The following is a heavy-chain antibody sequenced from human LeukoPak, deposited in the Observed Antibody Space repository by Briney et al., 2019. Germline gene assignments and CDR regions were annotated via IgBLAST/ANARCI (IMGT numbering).Heavy chain of an antibody. D-gene: IGHD2-2*01. Sequence: PSETLSLTCSVSGASISSYYYNWIRQSPGKGLDWSGYIYYSGITNYNPSLKSRVTISVDTSRNQFSLKLSSVTAADTAVYYCARGPYCSSTSCYFDYWGQGTLVTVSS. V-gene: IGHV4-59*12. CDR1: GASISSYY. J-gene: IGHJ4*02. CDR2: IYYSGIT. CDR3: ARGPYCSSTSCYFDY.